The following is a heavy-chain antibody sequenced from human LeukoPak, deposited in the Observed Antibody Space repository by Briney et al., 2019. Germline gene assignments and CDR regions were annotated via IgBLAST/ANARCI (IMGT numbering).Heavy chain of an antibody. CDR1: GITLSNYG. Sequence: GGSLRLSCAVSGITLSNYGMSWVRQAPGKGLEWVAGIGGSGGRTNYADSVKGRFTISRDNPKNTLYLQMNSLRAEDTAVYFSAKPAVAVRDILVGFHPEAYYFDSWGQGALVIVSS. CDR3: AKPAVAVRDILVGFHPEAYYFDS. CDR2: IGGSGGRT. J-gene: IGHJ4*02. V-gene: IGHV3-23*01. D-gene: IGHD2-15*01.